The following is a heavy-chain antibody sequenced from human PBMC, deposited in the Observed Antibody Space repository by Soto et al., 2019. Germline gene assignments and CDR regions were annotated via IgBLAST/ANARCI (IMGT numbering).Heavy chain of an antibody. CDR2: ISAYNGNT. Sequence: ASVKVSCKASGYTFTSYGSSWVRQAPGQGLEWMGWISAYNGNTNYAQKLQGRVTMTTDTSTSTAYMELRSLRSDDTAVYYCARDWGDYYDSSGYRSDAFDIWGQGTMVTVSS. CDR3: ARDWGDYYDSSGYRSDAFDI. CDR1: GYTFTSYG. V-gene: IGHV1-18*01. D-gene: IGHD3-22*01. J-gene: IGHJ3*02.